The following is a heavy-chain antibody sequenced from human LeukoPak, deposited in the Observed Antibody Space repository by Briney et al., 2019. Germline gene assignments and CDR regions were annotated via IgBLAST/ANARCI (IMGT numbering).Heavy chain of an antibody. CDR1: GYTFTAYS. V-gene: IGHV1-2*02. CDR3: ARGPSGVPYYFDY. J-gene: IGHJ4*02. D-gene: IGHD3-10*01. CDR2: INPNSGGT. Sequence: ASVKVSCKASGYTFTAYSMHWVRQAPGQGLEWMGWINPNSGGTNYAQKFQGRVTMTRDTSISTAYMELSRLRSDDTAVYYCARGPSGVPYYFDYWGQRTLVTVSS.